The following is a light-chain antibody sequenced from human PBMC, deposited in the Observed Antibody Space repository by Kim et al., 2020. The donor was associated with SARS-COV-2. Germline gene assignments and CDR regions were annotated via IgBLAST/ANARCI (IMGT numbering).Light chain of an antibody. CDR2: DVS. J-gene: IGLJ1*01. V-gene: IGLV2-11*01. CDR1: SSDVGGYSY. Sequence: QSALTQPRSVSGSPGQSVTISCTGTSSDVGGYSYVSWYQQHPGKAPKLMIYDVSKRPSGVPDHFSGSKSGNTASLTISGLQAEDEADYYCCSYAGSYTYVFGTGTKVTDL. CDR3: CSYAGSYTYV.